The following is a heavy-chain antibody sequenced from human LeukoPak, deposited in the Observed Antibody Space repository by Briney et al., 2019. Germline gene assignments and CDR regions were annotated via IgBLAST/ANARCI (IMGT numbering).Heavy chain of an antibody. D-gene: IGHD4-17*01. CDR1: GFTFSSYW. J-gene: IGHJ4*02. V-gene: IGHV3-7*01. Sequence: PGGSLRLSCAASGFTFSSYWMSWVRQAPGKGLEWVANIKQDGSEKYYVDSVKGRFTISRDNTKNSLYPQMNSLRVEDTAVYYCARDDTVTTRVGFIDWGQGTLVTVSS. CDR3: ARDDTVTTRVGFID. CDR2: IKQDGSEK.